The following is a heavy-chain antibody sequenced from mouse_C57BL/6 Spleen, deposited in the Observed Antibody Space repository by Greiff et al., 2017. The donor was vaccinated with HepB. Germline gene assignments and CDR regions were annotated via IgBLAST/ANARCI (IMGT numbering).Heavy chain of an antibody. CDR1: GFNIKDDY. J-gene: IGHJ2*01. CDR2: IDPENGDT. Sequence: EVQLQQSGAELVRPGASVKLSCTASGFNIKDDYMHWVKQRPEQGLEWIGWIDPENGDTEYASKFQGKATITADTSSNTAYLQLSSLTSEDTAVYYCTRITTVLDYWGQGTTLTVSS. V-gene: IGHV14-4*01. CDR3: TRITTVLDY. D-gene: IGHD1-1*01.